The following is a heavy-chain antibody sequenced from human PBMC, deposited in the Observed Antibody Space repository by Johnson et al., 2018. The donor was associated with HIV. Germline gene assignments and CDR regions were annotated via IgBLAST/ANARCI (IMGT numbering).Heavy chain of an antibody. CDR1: GFTFSSYG. CDR2: IWYDGSQK. V-gene: IGHV3-33*06. CDR3: AKDLGIVGAVHRTFDI. D-gene: IGHD1-26*01. Sequence: VQLVESGGGVVQPGKSLRLSCAASGFTFSSYGMHWVRQAPGKGLEWVAVIWYDGSQKYYTDSVKGRFTISRDNSKNTLYLQMNSLRAEDTAVYYCAKDLGIVGAVHRTFDIWDQGTMVTVSS. J-gene: IGHJ3*02.